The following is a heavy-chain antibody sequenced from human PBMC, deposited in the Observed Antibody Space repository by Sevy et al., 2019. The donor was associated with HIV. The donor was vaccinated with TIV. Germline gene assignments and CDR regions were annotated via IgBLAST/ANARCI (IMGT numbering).Heavy chain of an antibody. D-gene: IGHD6-6*01. CDR2: IYHRGST. J-gene: IGHJ4*02. CDR3: ARPGRSSSSFYFDY. Sequence: SETLSLTCAVSGYSISSCYYWGWIRQPPGKGLEWIGSIYHRGSTYYNPSLKSRVTISVDTSKNQFSLKLSSVTAADTAVYYCARPGRSSSSFYFDYWGQGTLVTVSS. CDR1: GYSISSCYY. V-gene: IGHV4-38-2*01.